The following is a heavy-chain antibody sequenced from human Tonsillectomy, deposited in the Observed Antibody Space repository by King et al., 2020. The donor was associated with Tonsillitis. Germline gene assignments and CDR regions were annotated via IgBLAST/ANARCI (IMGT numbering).Heavy chain of an antibody. V-gene: IGHV4-30-2*01. CDR1: GGSISDGGFS. Sequence: QLQESGPGLVKPSQTLSLTCAVSGGSISDGGFSWSWIRQPPGKALEWIGYIYHTGSTSYNPSLKSRVTMSVDMSKNQFSLKLNSVTAADTAVYYCTRDYYFDSDGYYYAMDVWGQGTTVTVSS. J-gene: IGHJ6*02. CDR2: IYHTGST. CDR3: TRDYYFDSDGYYYAMDV. D-gene: IGHD3-22*01.